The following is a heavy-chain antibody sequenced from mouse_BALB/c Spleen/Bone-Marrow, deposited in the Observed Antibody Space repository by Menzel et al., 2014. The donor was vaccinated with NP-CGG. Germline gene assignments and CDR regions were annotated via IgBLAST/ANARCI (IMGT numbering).Heavy chain of an antibody. D-gene: IGHD2-3*01. CDR2: INPYNDGT. V-gene: IGHV1-14*01. CDR3: AREGWLLRFDC. CDR1: GYTFTAYV. Sequence: VHVKQSGPELVKPGASVKMSRKASGYTFTAYVMHWVKQKPGQGLEWVGYINPYNDGTNYIEKFKGKATLTSDIPSSTAYMELSSLTSEDSAVYYCAREGWLLRFDCWGQGTTLTVSS. J-gene: IGHJ2*01.